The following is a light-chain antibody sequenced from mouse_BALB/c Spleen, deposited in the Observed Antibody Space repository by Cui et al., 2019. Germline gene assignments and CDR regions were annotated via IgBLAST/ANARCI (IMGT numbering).Light chain of an antibody. J-gene: IGKJ1*01. Sequence: DIQMTQSPASLSASVGETVTITCRASRNIHNYLAWYQQKQGKSPQLLVYNAKTLADGVTSRFSGSGSGTQYSLKINSLQPEDFGSYYCQHFWSTPPWTFGGGTKLEIK. V-gene: IGKV12-41*01. CDR2: NAK. CDR1: RNIHNY. CDR3: QHFWSTPPWT.